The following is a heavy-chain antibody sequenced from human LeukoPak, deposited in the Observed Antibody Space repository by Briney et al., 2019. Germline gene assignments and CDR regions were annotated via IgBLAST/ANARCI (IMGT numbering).Heavy chain of an antibody. CDR2: IIPYNGAT. Sequence: ASANVSCTASTHTVTAYYIHWVRQAPGQGLEWIGWIIPYNGATTYGQKFQGRVTMTRDTSSDTINMELSRLTSDDTAVYYCARDIPGAPDAFDIWGQGTTVTVPS. D-gene: IGHD1-14*01. CDR3: ARDIPGAPDAFDI. J-gene: IGHJ3*02. V-gene: IGHV1-2*02. CDR1: THTVTAYY.